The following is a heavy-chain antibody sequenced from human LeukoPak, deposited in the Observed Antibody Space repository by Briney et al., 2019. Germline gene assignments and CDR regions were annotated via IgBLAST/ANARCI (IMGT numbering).Heavy chain of an antibody. J-gene: IGHJ5*02. V-gene: IGHV1-46*01. CDR3: AREDDSSGYSTSESGWFDP. D-gene: IGHD3-22*01. CDR1: GYTFTCYY. Sequence: ASVKVSCKASGYTFTCYYMHWVRQAPGQGLEWMGIINPSGGSTSYAQKFQGRVTMTRDTSTSTVYMELSSLRSEDTAVYYCAREDDSSGYSTSESGWFDPWGQGTLVTVSS. CDR2: INPSGGST.